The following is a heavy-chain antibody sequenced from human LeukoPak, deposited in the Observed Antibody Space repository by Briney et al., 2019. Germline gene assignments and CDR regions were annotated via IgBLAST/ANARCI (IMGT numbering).Heavy chain of an antibody. CDR2: IYYSGST. J-gene: IGHJ4*02. CDR1: GGSISSSSYY. Sequence: SETLSLTCTVSGGSISSSSYYWGWIRQPPGKGLEWIGSIYYSGSTYYNPSLKSRVTISVDTSKNQFSLKLSSVTAADTAVYYCAREIRYFDWPTRYFDYWGQGTLVTVSS. D-gene: IGHD3-9*01. V-gene: IGHV4-39*07. CDR3: AREIRYFDWPTRYFDY.